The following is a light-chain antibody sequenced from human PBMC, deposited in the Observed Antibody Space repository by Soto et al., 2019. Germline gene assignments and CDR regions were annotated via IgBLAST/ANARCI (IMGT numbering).Light chain of an antibody. CDR1: QSVSSN. Sequence: ELVITQSPATLSVSPGERATLSCRASQSVSSNLAWYQQKPGQAPRLLIYGAPTRATGIPARFSGSGSGTEFTLTISSLQSEDFAAYYGQQYNNWPRRTFGQGTRLENK. V-gene: IGKV3-15*01. CDR2: GAP. CDR3: QQYNNWPRRT. J-gene: IGKJ5*01.